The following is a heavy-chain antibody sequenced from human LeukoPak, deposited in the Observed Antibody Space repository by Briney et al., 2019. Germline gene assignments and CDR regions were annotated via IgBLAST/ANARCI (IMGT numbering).Heavy chain of an antibody. V-gene: IGHV4-39*07. CDR2: IYYSGST. J-gene: IGHJ4*02. D-gene: IGHD3-10*01. CDR1: GGSISSSSYY. CDR3: ARDNGRGFDY. Sequence: SETLSLTCTVSGGSISSSSYYWGWIRQPPGKGLEWIGSIYYSGSTYYNPSLKSRVTISVDTSKNQFSLKLSSVTAADTAVYYCARDNGRGFDYWGQGTLVTVSS.